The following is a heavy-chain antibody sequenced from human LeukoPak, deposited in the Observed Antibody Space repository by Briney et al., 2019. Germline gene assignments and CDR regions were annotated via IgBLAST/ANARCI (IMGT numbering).Heavy chain of an antibody. J-gene: IGHJ4*02. Sequence: PGGSLRLSCAASGFTVSSNYMSWVRQAPGKGLEWVSVIYSGGSTYYADSVKGRFTISRDNSKNTLYLQMNSLRAEDTAVYYCASYGSGSYYYFDYWGQGTLVTVSS. D-gene: IGHD3-10*01. CDR2: IYSGGST. CDR1: GFTVSSNY. CDR3: ASYGSGSYYYFDY. V-gene: IGHV3-53*01.